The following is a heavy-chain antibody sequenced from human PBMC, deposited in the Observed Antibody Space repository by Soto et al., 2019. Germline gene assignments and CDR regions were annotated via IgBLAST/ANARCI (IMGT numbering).Heavy chain of an antibody. CDR2: MNPNSGNT. D-gene: IGHD3-9*01. CDR3: AAPRYDILTGYCPYAI. J-gene: IGHJ3*02. CDR1: GYTFTSYD. Sequence: ASVKVSCKASGYTFTSYDINWVRQATGQGLEWMGWMNPNSGNTGYAQKFQGRVTMTRNTSISTAYMELSSLRSEDTAVYYCAAPRYDILTGYCPYAIWGQGTMVTVSS. V-gene: IGHV1-8*01.